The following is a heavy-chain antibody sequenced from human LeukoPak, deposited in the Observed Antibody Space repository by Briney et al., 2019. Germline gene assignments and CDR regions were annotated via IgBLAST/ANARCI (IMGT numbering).Heavy chain of an antibody. D-gene: IGHD6-13*01. CDR3: ARDYYSRNDF. CDR2: ISGSGSPI. CDR1: GFAFNTYN. Sequence: GGSLRLSCAASGFAFNTYNMTWVRQAPGKGLEWVSYISGSGSPIYYADSVKGRFTASRDNAKNSLYLQMNSLRDEDTAVYYCARDYYSRNDFWGQGTLVTVSS. J-gene: IGHJ4*02. V-gene: IGHV3-48*02.